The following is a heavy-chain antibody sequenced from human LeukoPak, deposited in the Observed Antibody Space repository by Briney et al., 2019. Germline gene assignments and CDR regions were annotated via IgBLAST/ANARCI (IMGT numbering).Heavy chain of an antibody. V-gene: IGHV4-61*02. CDR3: ARGFGGITAAGYAFDI. D-gene: IGHD6-13*01. CDR1: GGSINSGGYY. J-gene: IGHJ3*02. CDR2: LYTSGST. Sequence: SETLSLTCTVSGGSINSGGYYWAWIRQPAGKGLEWIGRLYTSGSTNLNPSLKSRVTISLDTSKNQFSLKLRSVTAADTAVYFCARGFGGITAAGYAFDIWGQGAMVTVSS.